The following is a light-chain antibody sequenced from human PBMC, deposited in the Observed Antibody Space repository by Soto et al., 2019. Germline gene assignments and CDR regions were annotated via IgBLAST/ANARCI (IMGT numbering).Light chain of an antibody. CDR1: NIRSKS. Sequence: SYELTQPPSVSVAPGNTARITCGGNNIRSKSVHWYQQKPGQAPVLVIYYDSDRPSGIPERFSGSNSGNTATLTISRVEAGDEADYYCQVWDSSSDHVVFGGGTKLTVL. J-gene: IGLJ2*01. CDR2: YDS. CDR3: QVWDSSSDHVV. V-gene: IGLV3-21*04.